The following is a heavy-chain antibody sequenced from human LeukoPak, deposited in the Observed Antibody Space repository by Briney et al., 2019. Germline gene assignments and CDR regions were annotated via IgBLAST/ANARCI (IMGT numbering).Heavy chain of an antibody. CDR2: ISYDGSNK. D-gene: IGHD1-26*01. J-gene: IGHJ4*02. Sequence: GGSLRLSCAASGFTFSSYAMHWVRQAPGKGLEWVAVISYDGSNKYYADSVKGRFTISRDNSKNTLYLQMNSLRAEDTAVYYCARDRVGATDYFDYWGQGTLVIVSS. CDR3: ARDRVGATDYFDY. CDR1: GFTFSSYA. V-gene: IGHV3-30-3*01.